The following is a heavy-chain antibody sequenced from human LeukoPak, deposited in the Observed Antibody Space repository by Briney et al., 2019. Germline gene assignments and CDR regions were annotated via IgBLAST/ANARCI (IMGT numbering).Heavy chain of an antibody. Sequence: SVKVSCKASGGPFNSYAINWVRQAPGQGLEWMGRIIVILGKVNYAQKFQGRLTVTADKSTRTAYMDLNNLASEDTAIYFCARYIHPQGLIGYAMDVWGQGTTVIVSS. J-gene: IGHJ6*02. CDR3: ARYIHPQGLIGYAMDV. CDR1: GGPFNSYA. V-gene: IGHV1-69*04. CDR2: IIVILGKV. D-gene: IGHD2-15*01.